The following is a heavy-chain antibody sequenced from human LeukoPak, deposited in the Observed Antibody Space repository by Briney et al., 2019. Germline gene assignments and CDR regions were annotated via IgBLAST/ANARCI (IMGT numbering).Heavy chain of an antibody. CDR1: GYTFTSYY. D-gene: IGHD3-16*02. CDR2: INPSGGST. CDR3: ARDFDYVWGSYHTLLAY. J-gene: IGHJ4*02. Sequence: ASVKVSCKASGYTFTSYYMHWVRQAPGQGLEWMGIINPSGGSTNYAQKFQGRVTMTRDTSISTAYMELSRLRSDDTAVYYCARDFDYVWGSYHTLLAYWGQGTLVTVSS. V-gene: IGHV1-46*01.